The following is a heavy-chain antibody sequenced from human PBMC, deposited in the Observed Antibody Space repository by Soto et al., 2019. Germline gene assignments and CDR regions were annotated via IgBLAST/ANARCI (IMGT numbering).Heavy chain of an antibody. CDR1: WGSIRRDYDH. CDR3: AREDDGGDTLDV. D-gene: IGHD2-21*02. V-gene: IGHV4-30-4*08. CDR2: IHHSGSI. J-gene: IGHJ6*02. Sequence: SETLSLTWSVSWGSIRRDYDHWTWIRQTQERGVEGMGYIHHSGSILYTPSLKSRVTISVDTSKNQFSLHLSSVTAADTAVYFCAREDDGGDTLDVWGQGTTVTVSS.